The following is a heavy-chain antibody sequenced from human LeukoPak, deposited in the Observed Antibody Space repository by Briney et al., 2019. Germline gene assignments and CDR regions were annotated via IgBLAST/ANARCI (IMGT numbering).Heavy chain of an antibody. D-gene: IGHD3-3*01. Sequence: GGSLRLSCAASGFRFSSYWMNWVRQAPGKGLEWVANIKQDGSEKYYVDSVKGRFTISRDNAKNSLYLQMNSLRAEDTTVYYCARSARSEDNDFWSGYLPDWGQGTLVTVSS. V-gene: IGHV3-7*01. CDR3: ARSARSEDNDFWSGYLPD. CDR2: IKQDGSEK. CDR1: GFRFSSYW. J-gene: IGHJ4*02.